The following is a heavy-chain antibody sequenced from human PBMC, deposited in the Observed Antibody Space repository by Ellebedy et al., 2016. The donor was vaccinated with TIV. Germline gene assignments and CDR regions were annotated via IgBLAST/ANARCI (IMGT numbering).Heavy chain of an antibody. CDR2: INQDGSVK. V-gene: IGHV3-7*01. CDR1: GFPFSSSW. J-gene: IGHJ4*02. D-gene: IGHD6-13*01. Sequence: ESLKISCGASGFPFSSSWMSWVRQAPGKGLEWVANINQDGSVKNYVDSVKGRFTLSRDNAKNSLYLQMNSLRAEDTAVYFCARDAAAGKTDYWGQGTLVTVSS. CDR3: ARDAAAGKTDY.